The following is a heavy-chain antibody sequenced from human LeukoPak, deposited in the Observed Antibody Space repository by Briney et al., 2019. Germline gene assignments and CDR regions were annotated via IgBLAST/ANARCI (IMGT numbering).Heavy chain of an antibody. V-gene: IGHV3-7*01. D-gene: IGHD6-13*01. CDR3: ARDIAAPGSY. J-gene: IGHJ4*02. Sequence: PGGSLRLSCAGSQFTFSTYWMTWVRQAPGKGLEWVANINQDGSETYYVDSVNGRFTISRDNAKNSLYLQMNSLRAEDTAVYYCARDIAAPGSYWGQGTLVTVSS. CDR2: INQDGSET. CDR1: QFTFSTYW.